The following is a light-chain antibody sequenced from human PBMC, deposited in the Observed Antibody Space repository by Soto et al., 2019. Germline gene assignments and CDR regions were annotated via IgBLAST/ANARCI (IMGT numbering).Light chain of an antibody. Sequence: QSALTQPASVSGSPGQSITISCTGTSSDVGGYNYVSWYQHHPGKAPKLMIYEVRNRPSGVPNRFSGSKSGNTASLTISGLQADDEADYYCSSYTNSGTWVFGGGTKLTVL. V-gene: IGLV2-14*01. CDR3: SSYTNSGTWV. CDR2: EVR. J-gene: IGLJ3*02. CDR1: SSDVGGYNY.